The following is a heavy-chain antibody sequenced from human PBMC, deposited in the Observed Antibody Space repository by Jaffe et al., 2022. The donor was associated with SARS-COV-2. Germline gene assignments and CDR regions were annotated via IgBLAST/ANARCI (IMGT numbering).Heavy chain of an antibody. CDR3: ASVTTDLGFDY. V-gene: IGHV3-21*01. CDR2: ISSSSSYI. J-gene: IGHJ4*02. Sequence: EVQLVESGGGLVKPGGSLRLSCAASGFTFSSYSMNWVRQAPGKGLEWVSSISSSSSYIYYADSVKGRFTISRDNAKNSLYLQMNSLRAEDTAVYYCASVTTDLGFDYWGQGTLVTVSS. D-gene: IGHD4-17*01. CDR1: GFTFSSYS.